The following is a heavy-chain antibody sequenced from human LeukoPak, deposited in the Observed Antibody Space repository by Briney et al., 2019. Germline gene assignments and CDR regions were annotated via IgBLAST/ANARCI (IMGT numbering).Heavy chain of an antibody. CDR3: AKEAPGSEVAGGLVNWFDP. CDR1: AFTFRTYW. Sequence: GGCLRLSCVASAFTFRTYWMSWVRQAPGKGLEWVAMIKPDGSEKYYVDSVKGRFTISRDNSKNSLYLQMNSLRTEDTALYYCAKEAPGSEVAGGLVNWFDPWGQGTLVTVSS. CDR2: IKPDGSEK. J-gene: IGHJ5*02. V-gene: IGHV3-7*05. D-gene: IGHD6-19*01.